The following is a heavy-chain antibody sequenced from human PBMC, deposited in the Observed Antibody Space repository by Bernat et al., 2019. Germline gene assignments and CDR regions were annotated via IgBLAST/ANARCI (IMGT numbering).Heavy chain of an antibody. D-gene: IGHD4-4*01. CDR1: DVAFSTYS. CDR3: ARGGVDNSNYGGLFDS. V-gene: IGHV4-34*02. Sequence: QVQLQQWGAGLLKPSETLSLTCAVSDVAFSTYSWGWIRQPPGKGLECIGEINHIGITNYNPSLKSRVTMSVDTSRNRFSLKLSSVTDADSAIYFCARGGVDNSNYGGLFDSWGQGTLLTVSS. J-gene: IGHJ4*02. CDR2: INHIGIT.